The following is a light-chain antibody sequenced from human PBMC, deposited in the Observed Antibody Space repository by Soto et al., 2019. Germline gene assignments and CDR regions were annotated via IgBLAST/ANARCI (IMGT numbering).Light chain of an antibody. CDR1: QSISGW. CDR3: QQYNGYSL. V-gene: IGKV1-5*01. Sequence: DIQMTQSPSTLSASVGDRVTITCRASQSISGWLAWYQQKPGKAPKLLIYDASSLESGVPSRFSGIGYGTEFTLSISSPQPDDFATYYCQQYNGYSLFGQGTKVDIK. CDR2: DAS. J-gene: IGKJ1*01.